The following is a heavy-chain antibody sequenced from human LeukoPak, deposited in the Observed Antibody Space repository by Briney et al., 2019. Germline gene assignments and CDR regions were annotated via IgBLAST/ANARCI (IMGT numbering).Heavy chain of an antibody. V-gene: IGHV3-48*03. D-gene: IGHD3-16*01. J-gene: IGHJ3*02. Sequence: GGSLRLSCAASGLTFRDYDINGVRQAPGKGLEWVSYISGSGSTIYYADSVRGRFTISRDSAKNSLYLQMNSLRAEDTAVYYCARDLVSGAYTFDICGQGTMVTVSS. CDR1: GLTFRDYD. CDR2: ISGSGSTI. CDR3: ARDLVSGAYTFDI.